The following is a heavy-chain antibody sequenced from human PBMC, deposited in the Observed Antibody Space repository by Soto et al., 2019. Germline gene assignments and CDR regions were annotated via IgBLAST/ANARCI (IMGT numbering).Heavy chain of an antibody. CDR3: ARLQYLPDDVFDV. V-gene: IGHV3-74*01. J-gene: IGHJ3*01. D-gene: IGHD2-2*01. CDR1: GFTFTNYW. Sequence: GGSLRLSCAASGFTFTNYWMHWVRQAPGKGLVWVSPISSDGSSTSHADSVKGRFTISRDNAKNTLYLQMSSLRAEDTAVYYWARLQYLPDDVFDVWGRGTVVTVSS. CDR2: ISSDGSST.